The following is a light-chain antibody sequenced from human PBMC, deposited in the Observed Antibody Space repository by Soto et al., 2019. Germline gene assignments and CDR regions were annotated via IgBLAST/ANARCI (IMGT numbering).Light chain of an antibody. J-gene: IGKJ1*01. CDR1: QSVSSSY. Sequence: EIVLTQSPGTLSLSPGERATLSCRASQSVSSSYLAWYQQKPGQAPRLLIYGASSRATGIPDRFSGSGSGTDFTLTINRLEPEDFAVYYCQQRSNWPPWTFGQGTKVDIK. CDR2: GAS. V-gene: IGKV3D-20*02. CDR3: QQRSNWPPWT.